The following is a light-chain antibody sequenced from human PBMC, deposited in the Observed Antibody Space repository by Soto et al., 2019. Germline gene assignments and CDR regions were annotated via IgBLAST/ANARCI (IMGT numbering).Light chain of an antibody. CDR3: QQYGTSPT. V-gene: IGKV3-20*01. J-gene: IGKJ1*01. CDR2: GAS. Sequence: EIVFTQSPGTLSLSPGERATLSCRASQSVSSSYLAWYQQKPGQAPRLRIYGASSRATGIPDSLSGSASGTDFTLTISRMQPEDFAVYYCQQYGTSPTFGHGTKVDIK. CDR1: QSVSSSY.